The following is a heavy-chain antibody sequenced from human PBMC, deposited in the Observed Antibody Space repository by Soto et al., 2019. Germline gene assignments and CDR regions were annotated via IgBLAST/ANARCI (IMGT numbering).Heavy chain of an antibody. CDR2: IYYSGSA. CDR1: GVSISNYY. D-gene: IGHD6-13*01. CDR3: ARQQAGRDSSWTWNFAS. J-gene: IGHJ5*01. Sequence: QVQLQGSGPGLVKPSETLSLTCTVSGVSISNYYWSWIRQPPGKGLEWIGCIYYSGSAIYNPSLKSRVTMAVDXSXSXXSLNLSSVTAADTAIYYCARQQAGRDSSWTWNFASWGQGTLVTVSS. V-gene: IGHV4-59*08.